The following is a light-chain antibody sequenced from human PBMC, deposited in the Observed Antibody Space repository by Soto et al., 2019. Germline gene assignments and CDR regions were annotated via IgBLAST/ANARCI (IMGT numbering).Light chain of an antibody. Sequence: IVLTQSPGTLSLSPGERATLSCRASQSVPSNYVAWYQQKPGQAPRLLIYAASSRTTGITDRFSSSGSGTDFTLTISRLEPEDFSVYYCQQYGSNPSITFGQGTRLEIK. CDR3: QQYGSNPSIT. J-gene: IGKJ5*01. CDR2: AAS. V-gene: IGKV3-20*01. CDR1: QSVPSNY.